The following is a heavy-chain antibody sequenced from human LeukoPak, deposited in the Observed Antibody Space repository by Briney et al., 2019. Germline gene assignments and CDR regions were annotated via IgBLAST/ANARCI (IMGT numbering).Heavy chain of an antibody. V-gene: IGHV4-34*01. Sequence: SETLSLTCAVYGGSFSGYYWTWIRQPPGKGLEWIGSIYYSGSTYYNPSLKSRVTISVDTSKNQFSLKLSSVTAADTAVYYCARISNNWIAAGTGWFDPWGQGTLVTVSS. CDR1: GGSFSGYY. D-gene: IGHD1-1*01. CDR2: IYYSGST. CDR3: ARISNNWIAAGTGWFDP. J-gene: IGHJ5*02.